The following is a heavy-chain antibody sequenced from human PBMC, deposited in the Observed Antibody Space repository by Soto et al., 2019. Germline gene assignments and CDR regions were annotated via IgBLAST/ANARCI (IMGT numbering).Heavy chain of an antibody. Sequence: QVQLVESGGGVVQPGRSLRLSCAASGFTFSSYAMHWVRQAPGKGLEWVAVISYDGSNKYYADSVKGRFTISRDNSNNTLYLQMNSLRAEDTAVYFCALSPTTVTRGYFQHWGQGTLVTVSS. CDR2: ISYDGSNK. D-gene: IGHD4-17*01. CDR1: GFTFSSYA. V-gene: IGHV3-30-3*01. J-gene: IGHJ1*01. CDR3: ALSPTTVTRGYFQH.